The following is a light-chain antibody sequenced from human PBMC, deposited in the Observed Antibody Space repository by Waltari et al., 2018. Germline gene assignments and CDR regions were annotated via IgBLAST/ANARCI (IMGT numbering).Light chain of an antibody. J-gene: IGLJ2*01. Sequence: QSALTQPASVSGSPGPSITISCTGTSSDVGGYNYASWSQQHPGKAPKLMIYEVSNRPSGVSNRFSGSKSGNTASLTISGLQAEDEADYYCSSYTSSSVVFGGGTKLTVL. CDR3: SSYTSSSVV. CDR2: EVS. V-gene: IGLV2-14*01. CDR1: SSDVGGYNY.